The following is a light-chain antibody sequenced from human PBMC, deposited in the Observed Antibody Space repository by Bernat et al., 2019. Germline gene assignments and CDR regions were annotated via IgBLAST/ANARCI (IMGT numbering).Light chain of an antibody. Sequence: EIVMTQSPATLSVSPGERATLSCRASQSVGSNLAWYQQKVGQAPRLLIYGASTRATGIPARFSGSGSGTEFTLTISSLQSEDFASYYCQQYYNWPITFGQVTRLEIK. CDR3: QQYYNWPIT. V-gene: IGKV3-15*01. J-gene: IGKJ5*01. CDR1: QSVGSN. CDR2: GAS.